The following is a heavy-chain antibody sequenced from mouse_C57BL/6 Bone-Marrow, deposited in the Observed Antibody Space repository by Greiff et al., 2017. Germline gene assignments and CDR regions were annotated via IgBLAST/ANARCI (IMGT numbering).Heavy chain of an antibody. J-gene: IGHJ3*01. CDR1: GYTFTSYW. Sequence: QVQLQQPGAELVKPGASVKLSCKASGYTFTSYWMHWVKQRPGQGLEWIGMIHPNSGSTNYNEKFKSKATLTVDKSTSTAYMQLSSRTSEDSAVYYCARYHSLCAYWGQGTLVTVSA. CDR2: IHPNSGST. V-gene: IGHV1-64*01. CDR3: ARYHSLCAY. D-gene: IGHD6-1*01.